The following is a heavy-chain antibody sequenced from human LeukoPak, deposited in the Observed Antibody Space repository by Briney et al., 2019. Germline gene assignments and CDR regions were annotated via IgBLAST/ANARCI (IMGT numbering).Heavy chain of an antibody. CDR2: INSDGSST. D-gene: IGHD3-9*01. Sequence: PGGSLRLSCAASGFTFSSYWMHWVRQAPGKGLVWVSRINSDGSSTSYADSVKGRFTISRDNAKNTLYLQMNSLRAEDTAVYYCALFDWSYYGMDVRGQGTTVTVSS. V-gene: IGHV3-74*01. CDR3: ALFDWSYYGMDV. CDR1: GFTFSSYW. J-gene: IGHJ6*02.